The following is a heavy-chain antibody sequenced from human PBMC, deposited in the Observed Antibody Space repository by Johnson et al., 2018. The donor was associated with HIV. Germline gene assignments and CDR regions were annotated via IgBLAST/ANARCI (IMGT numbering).Heavy chain of an antibody. Sequence: QVQLVESGGGVVQPGRSLRLSCGASGFTFNSYGMHWVRQAPGKGLEWVAVISYGGNKQYYVDSVEGRFTISRDNSKDTLYLQMNNLTTEDTAVYSCARDFGLGELSYETVDALDFWGPGTLVTVSS. CDR3: ARDFGLGELSYETVDALDF. V-gene: IGHV3-30*03. CDR1: GFTFNSYG. J-gene: IGHJ3*01. CDR2: ISYGGNKQ. D-gene: IGHD3-16*02.